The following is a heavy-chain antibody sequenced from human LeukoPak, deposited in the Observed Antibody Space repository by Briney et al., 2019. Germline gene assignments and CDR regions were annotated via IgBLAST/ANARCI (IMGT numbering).Heavy chain of an antibody. CDR3: ARLGVTRSAYYMDV. CDR2: ISTYNGNS. CDR1: GYTFNTFH. Sequence: ASVKVSCKASGYTFNTFHVTWVRQAPGQGLQWMGRISTYNGNSHYAQSLQGRDTMTTDTSTNTAYMELRSLTSDDTAVYYCARLGVTRSAYYMDVGGTGTTVTVSS. V-gene: IGHV1-18*01. J-gene: IGHJ6*03. D-gene: IGHD4-23*01.